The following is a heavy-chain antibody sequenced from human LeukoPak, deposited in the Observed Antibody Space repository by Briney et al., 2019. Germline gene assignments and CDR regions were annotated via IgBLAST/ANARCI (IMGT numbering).Heavy chain of an antibody. V-gene: IGHV3-23*01. CDR2: ISGSGGST. CDR1: GFTFSSYA. D-gene: IGHD3-22*01. J-gene: IGHJ4*02. Sequence: GGSLRLSCAASGFTFSSYAMSWVRQAPGKGLEWVSAISGSGGSTYYADSVKGRFTISRDNSKNTLYLQMNSLRAEDTAVYYCAKDSHPATTDSPYYYDSSGYYCGDYYFDYWGQGTLVTVSS. CDR3: AKDSHPATTDSPYYYDSSGYYCGDYYFDY.